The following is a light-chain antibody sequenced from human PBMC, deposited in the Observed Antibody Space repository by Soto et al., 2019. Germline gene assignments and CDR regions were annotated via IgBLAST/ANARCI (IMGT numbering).Light chain of an antibody. J-gene: IGLJ1*01. V-gene: IGLV2-8*01. CDR3: SSHAGSSVV. Sequence: QSALTQPPSASGSPGQSVTISCTGTSIDVGAYNYVSWYQQHPGKAPKVIIYDVTTRPSGVPDRFSGSKTGNTASLTISGLQAEDEADYYCSSHAGSSVVFGTGTKVTVL. CDR1: SIDVGAYNY. CDR2: DVT.